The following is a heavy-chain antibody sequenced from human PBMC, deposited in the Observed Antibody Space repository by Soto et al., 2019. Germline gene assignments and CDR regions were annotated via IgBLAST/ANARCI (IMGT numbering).Heavy chain of an antibody. D-gene: IGHD6-13*01. CDR1: GGSISSYY. CDR3: ARGLGYSSSWSMYYFDY. V-gene: IGHV4-59*01. CDR2: IYYSGST. Sequence: SETLSLTCTVSGGSISSYYWSWIRQPPGKGLEWIGYIYYSGSTNYNPSLKSRVTISVDTSKNQFSLKLSSVTAADTAVYYCARGLGYSSSWSMYYFDYWGQGTLVTVSS. J-gene: IGHJ4*02.